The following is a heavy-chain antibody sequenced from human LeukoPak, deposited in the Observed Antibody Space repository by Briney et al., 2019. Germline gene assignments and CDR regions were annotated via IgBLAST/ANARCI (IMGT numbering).Heavy chain of an antibody. CDR2: ITPGGGT. D-gene: IGHD5-24*01. Sequence: ASVKVSCKASGYTFTNYAMHWVRQAPGQELEWMGWITPGGGTNYPQKFQGRVAITWDTSITTAYMDLSRLTSDDTAVYYCARDRYGDGFAHFDYWGQGALVTVSS. CDR1: GYTFTNYA. V-gene: IGHV1-2*02. CDR3: ARDRYGDGFAHFDY. J-gene: IGHJ4*02.